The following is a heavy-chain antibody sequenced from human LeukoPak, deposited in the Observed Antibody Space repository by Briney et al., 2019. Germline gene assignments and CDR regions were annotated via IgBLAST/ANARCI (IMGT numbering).Heavy chain of an antibody. D-gene: IGHD5-12*01. Sequence: ASVKVSCKASGYTFTGYYMHWVRQAPGQGLEWMGWINPNSGGTNYAQKFQGRVTMARDTSISTAYMELSRLRSDDTAVYYCARMGSGYDYFSNWFDSWGQGTLVTVSS. J-gene: IGHJ5*01. CDR2: INPNSGGT. CDR3: ARMGSGYDYFSNWFDS. V-gene: IGHV1-2*02. CDR1: GYTFTGYY.